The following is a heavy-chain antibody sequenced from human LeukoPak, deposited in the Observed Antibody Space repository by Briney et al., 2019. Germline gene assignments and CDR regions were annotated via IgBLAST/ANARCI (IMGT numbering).Heavy chain of an antibody. CDR2: ISSSSSYI. CDR3: ARESDHDGKGYSSGWYTWDY. CDR1: GFTFSSYS. D-gene: IGHD6-19*01. V-gene: IGHV3-21*01. J-gene: IGHJ4*02. Sequence: PGGSLRLSCAASGFTFSSYSMNWVRQAPGKGLEWVSSISSSSSYIYYADSVKGRFTISRDNAKNSLYLQMNSLRAEDTAVYYCARESDHDGKGYSSGWYTWDYWGQGTLVTVSS.